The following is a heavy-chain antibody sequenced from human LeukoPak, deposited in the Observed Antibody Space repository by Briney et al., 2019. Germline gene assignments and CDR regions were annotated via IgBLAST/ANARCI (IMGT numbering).Heavy chain of an antibody. D-gene: IGHD1-26*01. J-gene: IGHJ4*02. Sequence: GGSLRLSCEVSGFTFSNYGMHWVRQAPGKGLECVAVISHDGSKTYYADSVKGRFTISRDNSKNTLYLQMSSLRAEDTAMYYCAKGPRSYGPFDYWGQGTLVTVSS. CDR2: ISHDGSKT. CDR1: GFTFSNYG. V-gene: IGHV3-30*18. CDR3: AKGPRSYGPFDY.